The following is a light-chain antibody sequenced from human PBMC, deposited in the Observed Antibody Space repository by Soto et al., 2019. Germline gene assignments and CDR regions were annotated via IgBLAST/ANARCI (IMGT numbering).Light chain of an antibody. CDR3: QSYDSSLSGYV. CDR1: SSNIGASYD. J-gene: IGLJ1*01. CDR2: GNN. V-gene: IGLV1-40*01. Sequence: QSVLTQAPSVSGAPGQRVTISCTGSSSNIGASYDVHWYQHLPGTAPKLLIYGNNNRPSGVPDRFSGSKSGTSASLAITGLQAEDEAHYYCQSYDSSLSGYVFGTGTKVTVL.